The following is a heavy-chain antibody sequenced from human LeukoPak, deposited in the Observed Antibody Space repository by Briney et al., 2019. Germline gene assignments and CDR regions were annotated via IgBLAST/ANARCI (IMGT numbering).Heavy chain of an antibody. D-gene: IGHD6-13*01. Sequence: SGTLSLTCAVSGGSISSSNWWNWVRQPPGKGLEWIGEINHSGSTNYNPSLKSRVTISVDTSKNQFSLKLSSVTAADTAVYYCARRGSSWYRGWFDPWGQGTLVTVSS. V-gene: IGHV4-4*02. J-gene: IGHJ5*02. CDR2: INHSGST. CDR1: GGSISSSNW. CDR3: ARRGSSWYRGWFDP.